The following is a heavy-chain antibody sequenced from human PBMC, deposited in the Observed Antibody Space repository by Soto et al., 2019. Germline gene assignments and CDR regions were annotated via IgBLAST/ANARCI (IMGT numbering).Heavy chain of an antibody. J-gene: IGHJ6*02. D-gene: IGHD3-9*01. Sequence: GGYLRLSCEASGFTFGNYAMTWVRQAPGKGLEWVSTISGSGDRTYYADSVTGRFTISRDNSKNTLYLQMHSLGVEDTAVYFCVRDGDLLLRYGMDVWGQGTTVTVSS. CDR3: VRDGDLLLRYGMDV. CDR2: ISGSGDRT. V-gene: IGHV3-23*01. CDR1: GFTFGNYA.